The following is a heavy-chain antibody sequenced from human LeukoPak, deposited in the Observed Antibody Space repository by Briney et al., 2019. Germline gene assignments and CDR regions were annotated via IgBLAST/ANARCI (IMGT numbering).Heavy chain of an antibody. J-gene: IGHJ4*02. CDR1: GFTFSSYG. CDR3: ARVLSSGLDY. D-gene: IGHD6-19*01. Sequence: QPGGSLRLSCAASGFTFSSYGMHWVRQAPGQGLEWVAVIWYDGSNKYYADSVKGRFTISRDNSKNTLYLQMNSLRAEDTAVYYCARVLSSGLDYWGQGTLVTVSS. CDR2: IWYDGSNK. V-gene: IGHV3-33*01.